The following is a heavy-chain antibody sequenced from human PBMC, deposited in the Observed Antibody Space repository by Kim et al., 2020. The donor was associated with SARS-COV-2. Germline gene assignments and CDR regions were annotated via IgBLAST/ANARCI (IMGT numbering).Heavy chain of an antibody. CDR3: AGAYGGNSGPFDY. J-gene: IGHJ4*02. V-gene: IGHV1-69*13. CDR1: GGTFSSYA. CDR2: IIPIFGTA. Sequence: SVKVSCKASGGTFSSYAISWVRQAPGQGLEWMGGIIPIFGTANYAQKFQGRVTITADESTSTAYMELSSLRSEDTAVYYCAGAYGGNSGPFDYWGQGTLVTVSS. D-gene: IGHD4-17*01.